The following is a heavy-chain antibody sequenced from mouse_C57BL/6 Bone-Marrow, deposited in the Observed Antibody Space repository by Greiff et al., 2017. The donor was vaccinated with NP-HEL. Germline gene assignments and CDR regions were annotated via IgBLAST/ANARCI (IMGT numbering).Heavy chain of an antibody. CDR2: IDPENGDT. J-gene: IGHJ4*01. Sequence: VQLQQSGAELVRPGASVKLSCTASGFNIKDDYMHWVKQRPEQGLEWIGWIDPENGDTEYASKFQGKATITADTSSNTAYLQLSSLTSEDTAVYYCTTRGLYAMDYWGQGTSVTVSS. V-gene: IGHV14-4*01. CDR3: TTRGLYAMDY. CDR1: GFNIKDDY.